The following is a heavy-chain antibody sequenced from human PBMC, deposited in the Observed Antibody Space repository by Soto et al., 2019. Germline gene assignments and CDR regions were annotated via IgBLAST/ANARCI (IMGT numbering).Heavy chain of an antibody. D-gene: IGHD3-3*01. Sequence: PGGSLRLSCAASGFTFSSYAMSWVRQAPGKGLEWVSAISGSGGSTYYADSVKGRFTISRDNSKNTLYLQMNSLRAEDTAVYYCAKDRQVSWSEIFVCFDYWGQGTLVTVSS. CDR3: AKDRQVSWSEIFVCFDY. CDR1: GFTFSSYA. CDR2: ISGSGGST. V-gene: IGHV3-23*01. J-gene: IGHJ4*02.